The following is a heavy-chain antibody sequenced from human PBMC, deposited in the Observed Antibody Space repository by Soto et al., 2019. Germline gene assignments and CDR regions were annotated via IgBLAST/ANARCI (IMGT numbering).Heavy chain of an antibody. CDR3: ARAMANYFDY. D-gene: IGHD2-8*01. V-gene: IGHV4-31*03. Sequence: QVQLQESGPGLVKPSQTLSVTCTVSGGSVSSDDYSWSWIRQHPGKGLEWIGYIRDSRSTHYNPSLEGRVTISVDTSKNQFSLRLRSVTAADTAVYYCARAMANYFDYWGQGTLVTASS. J-gene: IGHJ4*02. CDR1: GGSVSSDDYS. CDR2: IRDSRST.